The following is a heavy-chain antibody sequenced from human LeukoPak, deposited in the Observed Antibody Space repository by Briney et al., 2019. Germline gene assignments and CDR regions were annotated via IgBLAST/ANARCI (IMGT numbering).Heavy chain of an antibody. D-gene: IGHD6-19*01. CDR1: GFTFSSYG. CDR2: IRDDGSNK. Sequence: PGGSLRLSCAVSGFTFSSYGMHWVRQAPGKGLEWVAFIRDDGSNKYYAESVKGRFTISRDNSKNTLSLQMNSLRAEDTAVYFCARILSSAWGELGYWGQGTLATVSS. CDR3: ARILSSAWGELGY. J-gene: IGHJ4*02. V-gene: IGHV3-30*02.